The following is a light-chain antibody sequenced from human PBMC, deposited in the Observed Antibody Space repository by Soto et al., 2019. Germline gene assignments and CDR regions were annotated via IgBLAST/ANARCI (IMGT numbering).Light chain of an antibody. V-gene: IGKV3-20*01. J-gene: IGKJ1*01. CDR2: GAS. CDR3: QQYNSYPWT. CDR1: QSVSRTY. Sequence: EILLTQSPGTLSVSPWERATLSCRASQSVSRTYLAWYQHKPGQTPRLLIYGASSRATGIPDRFSGSGSGTEFTLTITSLQPDDFATYYCQQYNSYPWTFGQGTKVDIK.